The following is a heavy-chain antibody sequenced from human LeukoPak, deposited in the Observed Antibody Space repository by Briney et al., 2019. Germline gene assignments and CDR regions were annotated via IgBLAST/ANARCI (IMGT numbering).Heavy chain of an antibody. CDR1: GYTLTELS. V-gene: IGHV1-24*01. J-gene: IGHJ5*02. D-gene: IGHD2-2*02. Sequence: PRASVKVSCKVSGYTLTELSMHWVRQAPGKGLEWMGGFDPEDGETIYAQKFQGRVTMTEDTSTDTAYMELSSLRSEDTAVYYCATSAGGYQLLYNWFDPWGQGTLVTVSS. CDR3: ATSAGGYQLLYNWFDP. CDR2: FDPEDGET.